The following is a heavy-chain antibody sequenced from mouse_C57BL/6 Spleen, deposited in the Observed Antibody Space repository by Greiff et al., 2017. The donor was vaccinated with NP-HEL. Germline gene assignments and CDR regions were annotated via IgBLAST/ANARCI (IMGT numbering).Heavy chain of an antibody. Sequence: EVQLQESGPGLVKPSQSLSLTCSVTGYSITSGYYWNWIRQFPGNKLEWMGYISYDGSNNYNPSLKNRISITRDTSKNQFFLKLNSVTTEDTATYYCARETVYYSNYVDYWGQGTTLTVSS. D-gene: IGHD2-5*01. CDR1: GYSITSGYY. CDR3: ARETVYYSNYVDY. CDR2: ISYDGSN. V-gene: IGHV3-6*01. J-gene: IGHJ2*01.